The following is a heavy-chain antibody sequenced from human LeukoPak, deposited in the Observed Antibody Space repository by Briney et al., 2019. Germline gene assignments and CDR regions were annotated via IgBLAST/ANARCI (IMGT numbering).Heavy chain of an antibody. CDR2: INPRGGST. D-gene: IGHD1-26*01. CDR3: ARGLINGELGFNWFDP. J-gene: IGHJ5*02. CDR1: GYTFTSYY. V-gene: IGHV1-46*01. Sequence: GASVKVSCKASGYTFTSYYMHWVRQAPGQGLEWMGIINPRGGSTSYAQKFQGRVTMTRDTSTSTVYMELSSLRSEDPAVYYCARGLINGELGFNWFDPWGQGTLVTVSS.